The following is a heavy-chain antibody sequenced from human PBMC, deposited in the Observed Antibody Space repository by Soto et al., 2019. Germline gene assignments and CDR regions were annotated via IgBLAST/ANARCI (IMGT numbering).Heavy chain of an antibody. CDR3: ARIAHCSSTSCYEVHYYYYYMDV. CDR2: ISSSSSYI. CDR1: GFTFSSYS. J-gene: IGHJ6*03. V-gene: IGHV3-21*01. D-gene: IGHD2-2*01. Sequence: GGSLRLSCAASGFTFSSYSMNWVRQAPGKGLEWVSSISSSSSYIYYADSVKGRFTISRDNAKNSLYLQMNSLRAEDTAVYYCARIAHCSSTSCYEVHYYYYYMDVWGKGTTVTVSS.